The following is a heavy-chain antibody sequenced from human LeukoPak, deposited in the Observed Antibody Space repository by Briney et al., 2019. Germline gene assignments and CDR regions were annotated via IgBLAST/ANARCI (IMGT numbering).Heavy chain of an antibody. D-gene: IGHD6-13*01. CDR3: ARLGSSSSWYNWADYYYYMDV. J-gene: IGHJ6*03. CDR2: IYTSGST. CDR1: GGSISSYY. V-gene: IGHV4-4*09. Sequence: SETLSLTCTVSGGSISSYYWSWIRQPPGKGLEWIGYIYTSGSTNYNPSLKSRVTISVDTSKNQFSLKLSSVTAADTAVYYCARLGSSSSWYNWADYYYYMDVWGKGTTVTVSS.